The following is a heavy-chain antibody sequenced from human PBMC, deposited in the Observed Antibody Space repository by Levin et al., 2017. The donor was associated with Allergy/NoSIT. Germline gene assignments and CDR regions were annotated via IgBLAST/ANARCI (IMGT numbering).Heavy chain of an antibody. CDR3: AKVVRAWSSSWSD. D-gene: IGHD6-13*01. CDR2: ISGSGSNT. CDR1: GFTFSNYA. J-gene: IGHJ4*02. Sequence: SSETLSLTCAASGFTFSNYAMSWVRQAPGKGLEWVSAISGSGSNTYYADSVKGRFTISRDNSKNTLYLQMNSLRAEDTAVYYCAKVVRAWSSSWSDWGQGTLVTVSS. V-gene: IGHV3-23*01.